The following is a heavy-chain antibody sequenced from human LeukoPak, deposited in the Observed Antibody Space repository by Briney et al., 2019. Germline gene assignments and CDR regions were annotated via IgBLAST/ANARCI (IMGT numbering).Heavy chain of an antibody. J-gene: IGHJ1*01. CDR3: ATQMAGIYLAEYFQH. CDR1: GFTFSSYS. V-gene: IGHV3-21*01. CDR2: ISSSSSYI. D-gene: IGHD6-19*01. Sequence: PGGSLRLSCAASGFTFSSYSMNWVRQAPGKGLEWVSSISSSSSYIYYADSVKGRFTISRDNAKNSLYLQMNSLRAEDTAVYYCATQMAGIYLAEYFQHWGQGTLVTVSS.